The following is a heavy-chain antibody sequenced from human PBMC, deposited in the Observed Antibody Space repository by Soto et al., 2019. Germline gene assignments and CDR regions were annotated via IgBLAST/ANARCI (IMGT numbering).Heavy chain of an antibody. CDR1: GGSFRGYY. CDR2: INHSGST. Sequence: SETLSLPCAVYGGSFRGYYWSWIRQPPGKGLDWIGEINHSGSTNYNPSLKSRVTISVDTSKNQFSLKLSSVTAADAAVYYCARGGKVGAYDFWSGSYYYYYYMDVWGKGTTVTVSS. D-gene: IGHD3-3*01. V-gene: IGHV4-34*01. J-gene: IGHJ6*03. CDR3: ARGGKVGAYDFWSGSYYYYYYMDV.